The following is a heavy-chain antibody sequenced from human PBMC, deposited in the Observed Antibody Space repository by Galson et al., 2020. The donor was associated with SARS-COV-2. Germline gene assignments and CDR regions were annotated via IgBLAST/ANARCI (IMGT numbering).Heavy chain of an antibody. Sequence: ASETLSLTCTVSGGSVSNNVYYWGWVRQPPGKGLEFIGNVYYSGGTFYNPSLQTRITISVDTSKNQFSLTLNAVTAADTAVYYCARIPLVRGALDALDIWGQGTLVTVSS. CDR1: GGSVSNNVYY. V-gene: IGHV4-39*07. J-gene: IGHJ3*02. CDR3: ARIPLVRGALDALDI. CDR2: VYYSGGT. D-gene: IGHD3-10*01.